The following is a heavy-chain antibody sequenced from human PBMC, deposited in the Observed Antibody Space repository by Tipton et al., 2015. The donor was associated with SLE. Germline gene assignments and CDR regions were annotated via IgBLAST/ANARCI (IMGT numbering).Heavy chain of an antibody. D-gene: IGHD1-26*01. CDR1: GGSISSYY. CDR3: TRVMTGSRSDF. CDR2: ISFSGTT. J-gene: IGHJ4*02. V-gene: IGHV4-39*07. Sequence: LRLSCTVSGGSISSYYWGWVRQTPGKGLEWLGSISFSGTTYFNPSLKSRVTLSRDTSKNQFSLNLNSVTAADTAFYYCTRVMTGSRSDFWGRGTLVTVSP.